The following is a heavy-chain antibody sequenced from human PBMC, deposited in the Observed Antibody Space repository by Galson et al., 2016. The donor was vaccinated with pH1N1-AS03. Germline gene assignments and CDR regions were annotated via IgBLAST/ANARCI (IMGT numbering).Heavy chain of an antibody. Sequence: SETLSLTCTVSGASVTTHYWNWIRQAPGKGLEWIGYIPYTGGANYNPSLKSRVIISVDTSKNQFSLKLSSVTAADTAIFYCARGGGVATVPLDLDRWGQGTLVTVSS. V-gene: IGHV4-59*02. CDR2: IPYTGGA. D-gene: IGHD3-16*01. CDR1: GASVTTHY. CDR3: ARGGGVATVPLDLDR. J-gene: IGHJ5*02.